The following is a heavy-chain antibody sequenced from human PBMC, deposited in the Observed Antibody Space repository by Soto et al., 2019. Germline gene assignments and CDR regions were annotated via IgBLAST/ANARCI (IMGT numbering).Heavy chain of an antibody. CDR3: ARTRSFTLGFYYDGMDV. V-gene: IGHV5-51*01. D-gene: IGHD6-6*01. CDR1: GDRFASYW. CDR2: IYPGDSDT. Sequence: LVASTKMCCQCSGDRFASYWIGWVRPMRAKDLEWMGIIYPGDSDTRYSPSFQGQVTISADKSLRTAYLQWTSLKASDTALYYCARTRSFTLGFYYDGMDVWGQGTTVTVS. J-gene: IGHJ6*02.